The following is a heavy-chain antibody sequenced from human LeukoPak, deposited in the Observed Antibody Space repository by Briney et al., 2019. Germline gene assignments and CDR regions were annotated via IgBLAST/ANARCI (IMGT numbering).Heavy chain of an antibody. CDR3: ARGGVDAFDI. V-gene: IGHV1-46*01. Sequence: ASVTVSCKASGYTFSIYGFSWVRQAPGQGLEWMGIINPSGGSTSYAQKFQGRVTMTRDMSTSTVYMELSRLRSDDTAVYYCARGGVDAFDIWGQGTMVTVSS. CDR2: INPSGGST. CDR1: GYTFSIYG. J-gene: IGHJ3*02. D-gene: IGHD1-26*01.